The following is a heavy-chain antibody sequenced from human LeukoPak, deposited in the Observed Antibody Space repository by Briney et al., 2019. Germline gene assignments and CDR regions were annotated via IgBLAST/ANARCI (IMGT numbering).Heavy chain of an antibody. Sequence: KPSETLSLTCTVSGGSISSSSYYWGWIRQPPGKGLEWIGSIYYSGSTYYNPSLKSRVTISVDTSKNQFSLKLSSVTAADTAVYYCARWRYYYDSSGYSYYFDYWGQGTLVTVSS. D-gene: IGHD3-22*01. CDR3: ARWRYYYDSSGYSYYFDY. J-gene: IGHJ4*02. CDR2: IYYSGST. CDR1: GGSISSSSYY. V-gene: IGHV4-39*07.